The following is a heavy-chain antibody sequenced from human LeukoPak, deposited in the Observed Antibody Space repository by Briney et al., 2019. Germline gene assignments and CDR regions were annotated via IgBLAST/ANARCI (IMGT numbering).Heavy chain of an antibody. CDR3: ARGRWEPYFYYYYGMDV. V-gene: IGHV3-21*01. CDR1: GFTFSSYS. CDR2: ISSSSSYI. D-gene: IGHD1-26*01. Sequence: GGSLRLSCAASGFTFSSYSMNWVRQAPGKGLEWVSSISSSSSYIYYADSVKGRFTISRDNAKNSLYLQMNSLRAEDTAVYYCARGRWEPYFYYYYGMDVWGQGTTVTVSS. J-gene: IGHJ6*02.